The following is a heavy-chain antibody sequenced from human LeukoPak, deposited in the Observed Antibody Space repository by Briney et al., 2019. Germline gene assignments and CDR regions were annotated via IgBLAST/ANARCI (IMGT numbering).Heavy chain of an antibody. Sequence: ASVKVSCKASGGTFSSYATSWVRQAPGQGLEWMGWISGYKGNTNYAQKLQGRVTMTTDTSTTTAYMELRSLRSDDTAVYYCARDNNVAPEYFQYWGQGTLVTVSS. D-gene: IGHD1/OR15-1a*01. CDR3: ARDNNVAPEYFQY. J-gene: IGHJ1*01. V-gene: IGHV1-18*01. CDR1: GGTFSSYA. CDR2: ISGYKGNT.